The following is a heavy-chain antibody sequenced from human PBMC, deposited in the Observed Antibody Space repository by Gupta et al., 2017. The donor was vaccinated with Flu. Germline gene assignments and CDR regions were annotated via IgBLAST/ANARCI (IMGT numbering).Heavy chain of an antibody. CDR3: ARGHYMDV. Sequence: EVQLVESGGGLLQPGGSLRLSCAASGFDISNNYVSWVRQAPGKGLDWVSVVFGGGNTFYADSVKGRFTISRDYSKNTVSLEMNSLRDEDTAVYYCARGHYMDVWGKGTTVTVSS. CDR2: VFGGGNT. CDR1: GFDISNNY. J-gene: IGHJ6*03. V-gene: IGHV3-53*01.